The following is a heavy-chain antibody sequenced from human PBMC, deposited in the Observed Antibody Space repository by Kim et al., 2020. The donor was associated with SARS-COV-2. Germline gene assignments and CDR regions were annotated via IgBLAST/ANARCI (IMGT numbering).Heavy chain of an antibody. J-gene: IGHJ4*02. CDR1: GGSFSGYY. D-gene: IGHD3-10*01. CDR2: INHSGST. Sequence: SETLSLTCAVYGGSFSGYYWSWIRQPPGKGLEWIGEINHSGSTNYNPSLKSRVTISVDTSKNQFSLKLSSVTAADKAVYYCARLHHVLLWFGELSHFDYWGQGTLVTVSS. V-gene: IGHV4-34*01. CDR3: ARLHHVLLWFGELSHFDY.